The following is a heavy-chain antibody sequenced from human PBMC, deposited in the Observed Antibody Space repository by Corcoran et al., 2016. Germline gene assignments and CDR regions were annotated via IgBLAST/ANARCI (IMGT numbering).Heavy chain of an antibody. CDR3: AGDRTPPYWAQFAH. CDR1: GYTFINNW. Sequence: QVQLVQSGAEVKNPGASVKVSCKASGYTFINNWIHWVRQAPGQGLEWVGIFNPSGVGTTYAQQFQGRVTMTGDTSTSTVYMELSSLRAEDTAGYYCAGDRTPPYWAQFAHWGQGTLVTVSS. D-gene: IGHD2-8*02. J-gene: IGHJ4*02. CDR2: FNPSGVGT. V-gene: IGHV1-46*01.